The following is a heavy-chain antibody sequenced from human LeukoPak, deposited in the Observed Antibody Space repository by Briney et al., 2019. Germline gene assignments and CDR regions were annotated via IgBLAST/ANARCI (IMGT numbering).Heavy chain of an antibody. V-gene: IGHV3-48*01. D-gene: IGHD3-10*01. CDR2: ISSSSSTI. Sequence: GGSLRLSCAASGFTFSSYSMNWVRQAPGKGLEWVSYISSSSSTIYYADSVKGRFTISRDNAKNSLYLQMNSLRAEDTAVYYCARDYYGSGSYLNWFDPWGQGTLVTVSS. CDR3: ARDYYGSGSYLNWFDP. J-gene: IGHJ5*02. CDR1: GFTFSSYS.